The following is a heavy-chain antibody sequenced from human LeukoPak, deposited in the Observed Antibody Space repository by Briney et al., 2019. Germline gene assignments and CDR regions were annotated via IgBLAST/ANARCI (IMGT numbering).Heavy chain of an antibody. Sequence: ASVRFSRKASGYTFTDYYMHWVRQAPGQGLEWMGWLNPNSGDTNYAQKFQGRVSMTRDSSISTVYMELSSLRSEDTAMYYCARGYGFDLDYWGQGTLVTVSS. J-gene: IGHJ4*02. D-gene: IGHD5-12*01. CDR2: LNPNSGDT. CDR3: ARGYGFDLDY. CDR1: GYTFTDYY. V-gene: IGHV1-2*02.